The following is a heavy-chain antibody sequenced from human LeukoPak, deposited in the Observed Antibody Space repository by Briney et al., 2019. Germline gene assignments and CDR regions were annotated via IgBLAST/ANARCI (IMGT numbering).Heavy chain of an antibody. J-gene: IGHJ4*02. CDR2: INHSGST. CDR3: ARDHGSGSYYYYFDY. D-gene: IGHD3-10*01. V-gene: IGHV4-34*01. Sequence: SETLSLTCAVYGGSFSGYYWSWIRQPPGKGLEWIGEINHSGSTNYNPSLKSRVTISVDTSKNQFSLKLSSVTAADTAVYYCARDHGSGSYYYYFDYWGQGTLVTVSS. CDR1: GGSFSGYY.